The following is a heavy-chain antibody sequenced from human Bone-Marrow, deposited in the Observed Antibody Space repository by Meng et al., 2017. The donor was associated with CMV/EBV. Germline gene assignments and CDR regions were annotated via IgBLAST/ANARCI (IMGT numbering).Heavy chain of an antibody. CDR3: AKGPYCSSTSCYTSWDFDY. Sequence: SCKASGYTFTGYYMHWVRQAPGKGLEWVAVIWYDGSNKYYADSVKGRFTISRDNSKNTLYLQMNSLRAEDTAVYYCAKGPYCSSTSCYTSWDFDYWGPGTMVTVSA. CDR1: GYTFTGYY. J-gene: IGHJ4*02. CDR2: IWYDGSNK. V-gene: IGHV3-33*06. D-gene: IGHD2-2*02.